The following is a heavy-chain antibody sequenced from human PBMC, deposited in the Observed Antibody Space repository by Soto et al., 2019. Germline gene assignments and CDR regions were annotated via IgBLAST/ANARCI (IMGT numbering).Heavy chain of an antibody. V-gene: IGHV1-18*04. D-gene: IGHD6-19*01. CDR2: ISAYNGNT. Sequence: QVQLVQSGGEVKKPGASVKVSCKASGYTFTSYGISWVRQAPGQGLEWMGWISAYNGNTNYAQKVQGRVTMTIDTPTITAYMDLRSLRSDVTAVYYCARDFSGWSLGGYYYYGMDVWGQGTTVTVSS. CDR3: ARDFSGWSLGGYYYYGMDV. J-gene: IGHJ6*01. CDR1: GYTFTSYG.